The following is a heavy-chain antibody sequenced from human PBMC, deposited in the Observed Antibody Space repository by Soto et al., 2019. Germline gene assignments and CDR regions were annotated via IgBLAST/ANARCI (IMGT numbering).Heavy chain of an antibody. Sequence: EVQLVESGGGLVQPGRSLRLSCAASGFTFDDYAMHWVRQAPGKGLEWVSGISWNSGSIGYADSVKGRFTISRDNAKNSLYLQMNSLRAEDTALYYCAKGHNPFYYYYGMAVWGQGTTVTVSS. CDR2: ISWNSGSI. V-gene: IGHV3-9*01. J-gene: IGHJ6*02. CDR1: GFTFDDYA. CDR3: AKGHNPFYYYYGMAV.